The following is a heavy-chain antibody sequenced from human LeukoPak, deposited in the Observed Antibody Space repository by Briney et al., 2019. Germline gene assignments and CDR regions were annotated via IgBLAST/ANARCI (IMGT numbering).Heavy chain of an antibody. CDR3: ARGGPGWDSSSWYNY. CDR1: GYTFTSYG. CDR2: ISAYNGNR. V-gene: IGHV1-18*01. Sequence: GASVKVSCKTSGYTFTSYGIIWVRQAPGQGLEWMGWISAYNGNRNYAQKLQGRVTMTTDTSTSTAYMELRSLRSDDTAVYYCARGGPGWDSSSWYNYWGQGILVTVSS. J-gene: IGHJ4*02. D-gene: IGHD6-13*01.